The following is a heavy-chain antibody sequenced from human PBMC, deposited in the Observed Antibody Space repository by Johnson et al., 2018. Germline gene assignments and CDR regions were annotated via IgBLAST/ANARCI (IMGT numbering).Heavy chain of an antibody. J-gene: IGHJ6*03. CDR3: ARSYTKTTSYYYYMDV. V-gene: IGHV1-3*01. D-gene: IGHD1-1*01. Sequence: QVQLVQSGAEVKKPGASVKVSCKASGYTFTTDAIHWVGQAPGQRLEWMGWINAVNGKTKYSQKLQGRVTITRDTSASTAYMERSSLRSEDTAVYYCARSYTKTTSYYYYMDVWGQGTTVTVSS. CDR1: GYTFTTDA. CDR2: INAVNGKT.